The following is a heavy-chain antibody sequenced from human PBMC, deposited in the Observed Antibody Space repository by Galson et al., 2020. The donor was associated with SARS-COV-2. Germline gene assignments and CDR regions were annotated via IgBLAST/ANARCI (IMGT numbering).Heavy chain of an antibody. V-gene: IGHV3-23*01. D-gene: IGHD1-26*01. J-gene: IGHJ4*02. Sequence: GRSLRLSCAASGFTLSSYAMSWVRQAPGKGLEWVSAISGSGGSTYYADSVKGRFTISRDNSKNTLYLQMNSLRAEDTAVYYCARAYSGSYFNGFDYWGQGTLVTVSS. CDR2: ISGSGGST. CDR1: GFTLSSYA. CDR3: ARAYSGSYFNGFDY.